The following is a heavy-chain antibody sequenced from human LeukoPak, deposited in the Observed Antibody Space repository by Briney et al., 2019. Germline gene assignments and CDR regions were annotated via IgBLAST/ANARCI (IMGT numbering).Heavy chain of an antibody. V-gene: IGHV3-21*01. CDR3: ARGDDFSGDH. J-gene: IGHJ4*02. Sequence: GGSLRLSCAASRFTFSSYSMNWVRQAPGKGLEWVSSISSSSSYIYYADSVKGRFTISRDNAKNSLYLQMNSLRAEDTAVYYCARGDDFSGDHWGQGTLVTVSS. CDR2: ISSSSSYI. CDR1: RFTFSSYS. D-gene: IGHD3-16*01.